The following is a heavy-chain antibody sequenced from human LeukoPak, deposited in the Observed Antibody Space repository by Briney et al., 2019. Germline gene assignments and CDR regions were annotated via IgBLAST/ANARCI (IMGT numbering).Heavy chain of an antibody. CDR1: GGTFSSYA. D-gene: IGHD3-22*01. V-gene: IGHV1-69*06. Sequence: ASVKVSCKASGGTFSSYAISWVRQAPGQGLEWMGGIITIFGTANYAQKFQGRVTITADKSTSTAYMELSSLRSEDTAVYYCATQRDYYDSSGSFFDYWGQGTLVTVSS. CDR2: IITIFGTA. CDR3: ATQRDYYDSSGSFFDY. J-gene: IGHJ4*02.